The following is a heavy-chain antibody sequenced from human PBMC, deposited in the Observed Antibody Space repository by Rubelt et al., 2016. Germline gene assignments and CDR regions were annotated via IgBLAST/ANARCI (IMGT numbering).Heavy chain of an antibody. D-gene: IGHD3-9*01. J-gene: IGHJ6*02. CDR3: ARGDYDILTGYSPGQYGMDV. CDR2: IWSDGSNK. V-gene: IGHV3-33*01. Sequence: VRQAPGKGLEWVAVIWSDGSNKYYVDSVKGRFTISRDNAKSTLYLQMNSLRAEDTAVYYCARGDYDILTGYSPGQYGMDVWGQGTTVTVSS.